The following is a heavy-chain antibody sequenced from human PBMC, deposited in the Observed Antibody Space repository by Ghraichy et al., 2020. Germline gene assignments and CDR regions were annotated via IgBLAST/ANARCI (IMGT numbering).Heavy chain of an antibody. D-gene: IGHD6-13*01. CDR2: FDPEDGET. Sequence: ASVKVSCKVSGYTLTELSMHWVRQAPGKGLEWMGGFDPEDGETIYAQKFQGRVTMTEDTSTDTAYMELSSLRSEDTAVYYCATLVAAAGTVGYFDYWGQGTLVTVSS. V-gene: IGHV1-24*01. CDR1: GYTLTELS. J-gene: IGHJ4*02. CDR3: ATLVAAAGTVGYFDY.